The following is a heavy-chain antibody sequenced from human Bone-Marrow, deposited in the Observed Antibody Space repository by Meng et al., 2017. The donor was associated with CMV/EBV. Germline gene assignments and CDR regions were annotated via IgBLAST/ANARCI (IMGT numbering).Heavy chain of an antibody. J-gene: IGHJ4*02. D-gene: IGHD1-1*01. V-gene: IGHV3-30*04. CDR3: ARLSWIGPKNYYFDY. CDR1: GFTFSSYA. Sequence: GGSLRLSCAASGFTFSSYAMHWVRQAPGKGLEWVAVISYDGSNKYYADSVKGRFTISRDNSKNTLYLQMNSLRAEDTAVYYCARLSWIGPKNYYFDYWGQGTLVTVSS. CDR2: ISYDGSNK.